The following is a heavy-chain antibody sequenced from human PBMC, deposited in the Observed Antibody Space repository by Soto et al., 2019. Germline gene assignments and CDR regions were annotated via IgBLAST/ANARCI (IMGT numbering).Heavy chain of an antibody. J-gene: IGHJ6*02. V-gene: IGHV1-46*01. CDR1: GYTFTSYY. Sequence: ASVKVSCKASGYTFTSYYMHWVRQAPGKGLEGMGIINPSGGSTSYAQKFQGRVTMTRDTSTSTVYMELSSLRSEDTAVYYCARSGNKYSSGWYPSVSYGMDVWGQGTTVTVSS. CDR3: ARSGNKYSSGWYPSVSYGMDV. D-gene: IGHD6-19*01. CDR2: INPSGGST.